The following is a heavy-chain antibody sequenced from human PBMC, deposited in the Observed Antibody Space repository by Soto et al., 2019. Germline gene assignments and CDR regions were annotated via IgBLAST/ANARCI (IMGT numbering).Heavy chain of an antibody. CDR2: IYYSGST. J-gene: IGHJ4*02. V-gene: IGHV4-31*03. D-gene: IGHD3-10*01. CDR3: ARGPAQLRTVRRREDY. CDR1: GGSISSGGYY. Sequence: PSETLSLTCTVSGGSISSGGYYWSWIRQHPGKGLEWIGYIYYSGSTYYNPSLKSRVTISVDTSKNQFSLKLSSVTAADTAVYYCARGPAQLRTVRRREDYWGQGTLVTVSS.